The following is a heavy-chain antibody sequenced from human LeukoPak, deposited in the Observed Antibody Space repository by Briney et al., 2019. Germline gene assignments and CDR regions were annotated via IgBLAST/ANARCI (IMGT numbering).Heavy chain of an antibody. V-gene: IGHV3-21*01. CDR3: ARGAGGMVATLFGDY. Sequence: PGGSLRLSCAASGFTFSSYSMNWVRQAPGKGLEWVSSISSSSSYIYYADSVKGRFTISRDNAKNSLYLQMNSLRAEDTAVYYCARGAGGMVATLFGDYWGQGTLVTVSS. D-gene: IGHD5-12*01. CDR2: ISSSSSYI. CDR1: GFTFSSYS. J-gene: IGHJ4*02.